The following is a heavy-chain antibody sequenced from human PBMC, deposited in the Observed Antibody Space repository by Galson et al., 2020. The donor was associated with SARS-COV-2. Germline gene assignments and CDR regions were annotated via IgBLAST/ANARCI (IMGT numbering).Heavy chain of an antibody. V-gene: IGHV4-31*03. D-gene: IGHD3-16*02. J-gene: IGHJ4*02. CDR2: IYYSGST. CDR3: ARGMITFGGVIVYSYFDY. Sequence: SETLSLTCTVSGGSISSGGYYWSWIRQHPGKGLEWIGYIYYSGSTYYNPSLKSRVTISVDTSKNQFSLKLSSVTAADTAVYYCARGMITFGGVIVYSYFDYWGQGTLVTVSS. CDR1: GGSISSGGYY.